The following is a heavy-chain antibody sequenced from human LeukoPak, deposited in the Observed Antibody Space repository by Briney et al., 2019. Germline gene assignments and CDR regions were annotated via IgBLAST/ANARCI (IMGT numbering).Heavy chain of an antibody. J-gene: IGHJ6*02. CDR1: DGSLSSYY. V-gene: IGHV4-4*07. CDR2: IYTSGST. Sequence: SETLSLTCTVSDGSLSSYYWSWIRQPAGKGLEWIGRIYTSGSTSYNPSLKSRVTMSVDTSKKQFSLKLSSVTAADTAVYYCATAQGITGTTGYYYYYYGMDVWGQGTTVTVSS. D-gene: IGHD1-7*01. CDR3: ATAQGITGTTGYYYYYYGMDV.